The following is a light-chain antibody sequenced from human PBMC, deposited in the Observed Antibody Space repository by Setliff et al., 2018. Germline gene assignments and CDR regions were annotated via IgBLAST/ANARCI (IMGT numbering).Light chain of an antibody. CDR2: DVS. V-gene: IGLV2-14*01. Sequence: PASVSGSPGQSIAVSCTGSGSDVGAYKFVSWYQQRPGKAPRLMIYDVSNRPSGVSDRFSGSKSGNTASLTISGLQAEDEADYYCCSYTGTSTPYVFGTGTKVTVL. CDR3: CSYTGTSTPYV. CDR1: GSDVGAYKF. J-gene: IGLJ1*01.